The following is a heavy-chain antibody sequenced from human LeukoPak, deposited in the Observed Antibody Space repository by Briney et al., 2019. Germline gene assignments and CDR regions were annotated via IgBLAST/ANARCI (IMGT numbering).Heavy chain of an antibody. J-gene: IGHJ5*02. D-gene: IGHD2-2*01. CDR3: ARNFVVPAANNWFDP. CDR1: GYTFTSYG. V-gene: IGHV1-18*01. Sequence: ASAKVSCKASGYTFTSYGISWVRQAPGQGLEWMGWISAYNGNTNYAQKLQGRVTMTTDTSTSTAYMELRSLRSDDTAVYYCARNFVVPAANNWFDPWGQGTLVTVSS. CDR2: ISAYNGNT.